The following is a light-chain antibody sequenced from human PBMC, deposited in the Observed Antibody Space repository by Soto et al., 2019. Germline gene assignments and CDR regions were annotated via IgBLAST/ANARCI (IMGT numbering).Light chain of an antibody. CDR2: DAS. J-gene: IGKJ2*01. CDR1: QSVSIY. V-gene: IGKV3-11*01. CDR3: QQRDNWPYT. Sequence: ETVLTQSPATLSLSPGERATLSCRASQSVSIYLAWYQQKPGQAPRLLIYDASNRATGIPARFSGSGSGTDFTLTISSLAPEDCAVYYCQQRDNWPYTFGQGTKLEIK.